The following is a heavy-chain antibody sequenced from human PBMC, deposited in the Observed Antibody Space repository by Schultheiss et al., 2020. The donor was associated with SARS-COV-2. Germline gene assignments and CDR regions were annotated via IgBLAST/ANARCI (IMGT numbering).Heavy chain of an antibody. J-gene: IGHJ5*02. Sequence: ASVKVSCKASGYTLTSYYMHWVRQAPGQGLEWMGIINPSGGSTSYAQKFQGRVTMTRDTSTSTVYMELSSLRSEDTAVYYCARELRSVVIISGVRWFDPWGQGTLVTVSS. V-gene: IGHV1-46*01. D-gene: IGHD3-3*01. CDR3: ARELRSVVIISGVRWFDP. CDR2: INPSGGST. CDR1: GYTLTSYY.